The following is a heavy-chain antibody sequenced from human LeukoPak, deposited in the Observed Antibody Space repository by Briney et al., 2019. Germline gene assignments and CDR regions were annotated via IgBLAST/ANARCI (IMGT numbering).Heavy chain of an antibody. V-gene: IGHV4-34*01. D-gene: IGHD3-22*01. CDR1: GGSFSGYY. J-gene: IGHJ4*02. CDR2: INHSGST. Sequence: SETLSLTCAVYGGSFSGYYWSWIRQPPGKGLEWIGEINHSGSTNYNPSLKSRVTISVDTSKNQFSLKLSSVTAADMAVYYCARGSYYYDSSGYYLFDYWGQGTLVTVSS. CDR3: ARGSYYYDSSGYYLFDY.